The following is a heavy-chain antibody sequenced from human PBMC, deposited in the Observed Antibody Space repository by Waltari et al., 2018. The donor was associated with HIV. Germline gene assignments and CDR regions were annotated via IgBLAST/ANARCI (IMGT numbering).Heavy chain of an antibody. CDR2: ISYAGSNK. Sequence: QVQLVEFGGGVVQPGRSLRLSCAASGFTFSTYAMHWVRQAPGKGLEWVAVISYAGSNKYYADSVKGRFTTSRDNSKNTLYLQMNSLRAEDTAVYYCARDILVVVTATSYWGQGTLVTVSS. D-gene: IGHD2-15*01. V-gene: IGHV3-30*01. J-gene: IGHJ4*02. CDR3: ARDILVVVTATSY. CDR1: GFTFSTYA.